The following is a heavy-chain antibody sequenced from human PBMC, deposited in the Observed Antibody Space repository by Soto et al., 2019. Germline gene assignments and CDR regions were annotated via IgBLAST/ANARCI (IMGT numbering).Heavy chain of an antibody. V-gene: IGHV3-11*06. CDR3: ARSGENYNILDY. J-gene: IGHJ4*02. CDR1: GFTFNEYY. D-gene: IGHD3-9*01. Sequence: GGSLRLSCAASGFTFNEYYMSWIRQAPGKGLEWISYSSNSGTFARYADSVKGRFSISRDNAKNSLYLQINSLRGDDTAIYYCARSGENYNILDYWGRGTPVTVSS. CDR2: SSNSGTFA.